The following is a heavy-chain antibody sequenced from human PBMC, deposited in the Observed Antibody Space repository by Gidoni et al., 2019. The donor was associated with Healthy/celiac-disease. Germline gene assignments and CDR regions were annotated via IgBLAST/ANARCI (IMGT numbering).Heavy chain of an antibody. Sequence: EVQLLESGGGLVQPGGSLRLSCAASGFTFSSYAMSWVRQAPGKGLEWVSAISGSGGSTYYADSVKGRFTISRDNSKNTLYLQMNSLRAEDTAVYYCAKDPSRGTTVTLVFGYWGQGTLVTVSS. CDR2: ISGSGGST. J-gene: IGHJ4*02. CDR3: AKDPSRGTTVTLVFGY. V-gene: IGHV3-23*01. CDR1: GFTFSSYA. D-gene: IGHD4-17*01.